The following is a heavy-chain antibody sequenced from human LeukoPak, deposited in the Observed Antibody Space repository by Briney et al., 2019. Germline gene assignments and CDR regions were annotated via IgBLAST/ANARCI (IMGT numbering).Heavy chain of an antibody. D-gene: IGHD5-24*01. CDR3: TRVGYIDEGIDY. Sequence: GTSLRLSCAASGFTFSSYTMSWVRQAPGKGLEWVANIKQDGSKKSYVDSVKGRFTISRDNAKNSLYLQMNSLRAEDTAIYYCTRVGYIDEGIDYWGQGTLVTVSS. CDR1: GFTFSSYT. V-gene: IGHV3-7*04. CDR2: IKQDGSKK. J-gene: IGHJ4*02.